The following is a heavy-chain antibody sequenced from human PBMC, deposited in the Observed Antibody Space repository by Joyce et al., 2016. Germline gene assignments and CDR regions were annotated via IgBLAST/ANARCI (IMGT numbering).Heavy chain of an antibody. CDR1: GYSFTNYW. CDR3: ARNYYGSGSYYRAFDY. CDR2: IFPGDSDT. V-gene: IGHV5-51*01. Sequence: EVQLVQSGAEVKKPGESLKISCKASGYSFTNYWIGWVSQMPGKGLEWMGIIFPGDSDTRYSPSFQGQVTISADKSISTAYLQWSSLKASDTAMYYCARNYYGSGSYYRAFDYWGQGTLVTVSS. D-gene: IGHD3-10*01. J-gene: IGHJ4*02.